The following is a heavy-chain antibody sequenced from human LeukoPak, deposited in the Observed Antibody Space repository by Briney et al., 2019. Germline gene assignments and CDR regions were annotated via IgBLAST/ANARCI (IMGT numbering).Heavy chain of an antibody. Sequence: PSETLSLTCTVAGGSISSSSYYWGWIRQPPGKGLEWIGSIYYSGSTYYNPSLKRRVTISVDTSKNQYSLKLSSVPAADTAVYYCARRDYSNYARYVDYWGQGTLVTVSS. CDR2: IYYSGST. CDR1: GGSISSSSYY. J-gene: IGHJ4*02. CDR3: ARRDYSNYARYVDY. V-gene: IGHV4-39*01. D-gene: IGHD4-11*01.